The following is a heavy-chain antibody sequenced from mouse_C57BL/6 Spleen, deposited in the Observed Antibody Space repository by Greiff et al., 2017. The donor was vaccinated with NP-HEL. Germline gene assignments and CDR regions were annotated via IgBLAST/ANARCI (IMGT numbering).Heavy chain of an antibody. CDR1: GFTFSSYA. V-gene: IGHV5-4*01. J-gene: IGHJ3*01. Sequence: EVQLVESGGGLVKPGGSLKLSCAASGFTFSSYAMSWVRQTPEKRLEWVATISDGGSYTYYPANVKGRFTSSRDNAKNNLYLQMSHLKSEDTAMYYCARDGYSNYGAWFAYWGQGTLVTVSA. D-gene: IGHD2-5*01. CDR2: ISDGGSYT. CDR3: ARDGYSNYGAWFAY.